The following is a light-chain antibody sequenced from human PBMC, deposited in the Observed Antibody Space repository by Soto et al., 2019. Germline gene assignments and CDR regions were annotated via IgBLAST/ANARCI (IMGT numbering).Light chain of an antibody. Sequence: QSALTQPASVSGSPGQSITISCTGTSSDVGAFKYVSWYQQYPGKAPKLMIYEVSNRPSGISNRFSGSKSGNTASLTISGLQAEDEADYYCTSYTSSTPVLFGGGTKLTVL. V-gene: IGLV2-14*01. CDR3: TSYTSSTPVL. CDR1: SSDVGAFKY. CDR2: EVS. J-gene: IGLJ2*01.